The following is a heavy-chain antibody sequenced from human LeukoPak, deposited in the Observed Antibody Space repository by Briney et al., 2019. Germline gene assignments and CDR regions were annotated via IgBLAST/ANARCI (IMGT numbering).Heavy chain of an antibody. Sequence: GGSLRLSCAASGFTFSSYAMHWVRQAPGKGLEWVAVISYDGSNKYYVDSVKGRFTISRDNSKNTLYLQMNSLRAEDSAVYYCARGQQLVEFDYWGQGTLVTVSS. V-gene: IGHV3-30-3*01. D-gene: IGHD6-13*01. CDR2: ISYDGSNK. CDR3: ARGQQLVEFDY. CDR1: GFTFSSYA. J-gene: IGHJ4*02.